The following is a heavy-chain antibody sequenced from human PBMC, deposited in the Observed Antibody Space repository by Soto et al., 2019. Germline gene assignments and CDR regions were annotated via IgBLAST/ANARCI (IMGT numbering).Heavy chain of an antibody. CDR2: ISAHNGNT. Sequence: QVHPVQSGAEVKKPGASVKVSCKGSGYIFTTYGITWVRQAPGQGLEWMGWISAHNGNTNYAQKLQGRVTVTRDTSTSTAYMELRNLRSDDTAVYYCARGRYGDYWGQGARVTVSS. CDR3: ARGRYGDY. CDR1: GYIFTTYG. D-gene: IGHD1-1*01. J-gene: IGHJ4*02. V-gene: IGHV1-18*01.